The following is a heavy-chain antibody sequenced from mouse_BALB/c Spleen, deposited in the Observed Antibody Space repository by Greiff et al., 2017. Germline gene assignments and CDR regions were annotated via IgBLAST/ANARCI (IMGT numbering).Heavy chain of an antibody. CDR1: GYTFTSYW. CDR2: IYPGDGDT. Sequence: VQLVESGAELARPGASVKLSCKASGYTFTSYWMQWVKQRPGQGLEWIGAIYPGDGDTRYTQKFKGKATLTADKSSSTAYMQLSSLASEDSAVYYCARRGDYWGQGTTLTVSS. V-gene: IGHV1-87*01. J-gene: IGHJ2*01. CDR3: ARRGDY.